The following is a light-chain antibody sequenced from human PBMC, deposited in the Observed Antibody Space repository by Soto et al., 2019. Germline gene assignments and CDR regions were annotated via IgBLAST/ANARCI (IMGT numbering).Light chain of an antibody. CDR2: EVS. Sequence: QSALTQPASVSGSPGQSITISCTGTSSDVGNYNYVSWYQQHPGKAPKLMIYEVSYRPSGVSNRFSGSKSGNTASLTISGLQAEDEADYYCNSYTTRFTFVFGTGTKVTVL. CDR1: SSDVGNYNY. J-gene: IGLJ1*01. CDR3: NSYTTRFTFV. V-gene: IGLV2-14*01.